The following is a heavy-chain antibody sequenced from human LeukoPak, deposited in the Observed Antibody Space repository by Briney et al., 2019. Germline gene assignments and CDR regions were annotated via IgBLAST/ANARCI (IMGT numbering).Heavy chain of an antibody. CDR3: ARDRPADGYSYELDY. J-gene: IGHJ4*02. CDR1: GYTFTGYY. Sequence: ASVKVSCKASGYTFTGYYMHWVRQAPGQGLEWMGWINPNSGGTNYAQKFQGRVTMTRDTSISTAYMELSRLRSDDTAVYYCARDRPADGYSYELDYWGQGTLVTVSS. D-gene: IGHD5-24*01. CDR2: INPNSGGT. V-gene: IGHV1-2*02.